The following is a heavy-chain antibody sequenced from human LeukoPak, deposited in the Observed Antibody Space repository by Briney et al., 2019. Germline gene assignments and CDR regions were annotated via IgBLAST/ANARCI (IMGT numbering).Heavy chain of an antibody. CDR2: ISGSGGST. J-gene: IGHJ6*03. Sequence: PGGSLRPSCAASGFTFSSYAMSWVRQAPGKGLEWVSAISGSGGSTYYADSVKGRFTISRDNSKNTLYLQMNSLRAEDTAVYYCAKKVYYYYYMDVWGKGTTVTVSS. V-gene: IGHV3-23*01. CDR1: GFTFSSYA. CDR3: AKKVYYYYYMDV.